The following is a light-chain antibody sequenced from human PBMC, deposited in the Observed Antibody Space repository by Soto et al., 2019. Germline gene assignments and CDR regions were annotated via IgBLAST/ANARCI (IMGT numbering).Light chain of an antibody. CDR3: QQYGSSPALT. CDR2: GAS. CDR1: QSVSSSY. V-gene: IGKV3-20*01. Sequence: EIVLTQSPGTLSFSPGERATLSCRASQSVSSSYLAWYQQKPGQAPRLLIYGASSRATGIPDRFSGSGSGTDFTLTISRLEPQDFAVYYCQQYGSSPALTFGGGTKVDI. J-gene: IGKJ4*01.